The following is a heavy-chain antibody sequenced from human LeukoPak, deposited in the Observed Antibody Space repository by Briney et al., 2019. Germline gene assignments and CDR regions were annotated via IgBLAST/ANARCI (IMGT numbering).Heavy chain of an antibody. CDR2: MNPNSGNT. Sequence: ASVKVSCKASGYTFTSYGISWVRQATGQGLEWMGWMNPNSGNTGYAQKFQGRVTMTRNTSISTAYMELSSLRSEDTAVYYCARGHIQWGHLYYFDYWGQGTLVTVSS. CDR3: ARGHIQWGHLYYFDY. J-gene: IGHJ4*02. CDR1: GYTFTSYG. V-gene: IGHV1-8*02. D-gene: IGHD3-16*01.